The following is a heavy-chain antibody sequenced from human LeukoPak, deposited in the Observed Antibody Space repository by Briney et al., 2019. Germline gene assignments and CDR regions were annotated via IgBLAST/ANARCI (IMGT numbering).Heavy chain of an antibody. CDR1: GFTFSSYS. D-gene: IGHD6-19*01. Sequence: GGSLRLSCAASGFTFSSYSMNWVRQAPGKGLEWVSSISSSSSYIYYADSVKGRFTISRDNAKNSLYLQMNSLRAEDTAVYYCTRVGYSSGWEDYWGQGTLVTVSS. CDR2: ISSSSSYI. V-gene: IGHV3-21*01. J-gene: IGHJ4*02. CDR3: TRVGYSSGWEDY.